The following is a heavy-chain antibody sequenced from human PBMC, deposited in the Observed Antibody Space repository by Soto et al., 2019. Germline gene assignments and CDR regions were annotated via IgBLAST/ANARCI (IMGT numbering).Heavy chain of an antibody. V-gene: IGHV3-30-3*01. Sequence: QVQLVESGGGVVQPGRSLRLSCAASGFTFSSYAMHWVRQAPGKGLEWVAVISYDGSNKYYADSVKGRFTISRDNSKNTLYLQINSLRAEDTAVYYCARGGGGWYKDGMDVWGQGTTVTVSS. CDR1: GFTFSSYA. J-gene: IGHJ6*02. CDR2: ISYDGSNK. D-gene: IGHD6-19*01. CDR3: ARGGGGWYKDGMDV.